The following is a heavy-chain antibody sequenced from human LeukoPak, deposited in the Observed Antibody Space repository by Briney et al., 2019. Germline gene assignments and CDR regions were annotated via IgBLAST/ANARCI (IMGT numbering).Heavy chain of an antibody. Sequence: SGPTLVKPTQTLTLTCTFSGFSLSTSGVGVGWIRQPPGKALEWLALIYWDDDKRYSPSLKSRLTITKDTSKNQVVLTMTNMDPVDTATYYCAHRRPGLRLGESSFDYWGRGTLVTVSS. CDR3: AHRRPGLRLGESSFDY. D-gene: IGHD3-16*02. CDR2: IYWDDDK. CDR1: GFSLSTSGVG. J-gene: IGHJ4*02. V-gene: IGHV2-5*02.